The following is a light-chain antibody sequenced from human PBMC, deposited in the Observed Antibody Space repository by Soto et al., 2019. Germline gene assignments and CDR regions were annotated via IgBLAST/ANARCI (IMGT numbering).Light chain of an antibody. Sequence: QSALTQPASVSGSPGHSITISCTGTSTDVGHYNYVSWYQQHPGKAPKLIIYDVDSRPSGVSNRFSGSKSGNTASLTISGLQAEDEADFYCSAYTITNTLVFGGGTKVTVL. J-gene: IGLJ2*01. CDR2: DVD. V-gene: IGLV2-14*01. CDR1: STDVGHYNY. CDR3: SAYTITNTLV.